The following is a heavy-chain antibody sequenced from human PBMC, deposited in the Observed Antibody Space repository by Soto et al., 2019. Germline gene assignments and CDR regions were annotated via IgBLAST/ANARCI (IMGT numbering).Heavy chain of an antibody. V-gene: IGHV1-58*01. D-gene: IGHD3-10*02. J-gene: IGHJ6*02. CDR2: IVVGSGNT. Sequence: VKVSCKASGFTFTSSAVQWVRQARGQRLEWIGWIVVGSGNTNYAQKFQERVTITRDMSTSTAYMELSSLRSEDTAVYYCARDPLSSFAMDVWGQGTTVTVSS. CDR1: GFTFTSSA. CDR3: ARDPLSSFAMDV.